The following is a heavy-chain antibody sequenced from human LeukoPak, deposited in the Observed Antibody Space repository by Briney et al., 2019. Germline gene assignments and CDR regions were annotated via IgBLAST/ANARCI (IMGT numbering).Heavy chain of an antibody. CDR3: ARGSRVYYDSSGFD. CDR2: IYYSGNT. V-gene: IGHV4-59*12. CDR1: GGSISSYY. D-gene: IGHD3-22*01. Sequence: PSETLSLTCTVSGGSISSYYWSWIRQPPGKGLEWIGYIYYSGNTNYNPSLKSRVTISVDTSKNQFSLKLSSVTAADTAVYYCARGSRVYYDSSGFDWGQGTLVTVSS. J-gene: IGHJ4*02.